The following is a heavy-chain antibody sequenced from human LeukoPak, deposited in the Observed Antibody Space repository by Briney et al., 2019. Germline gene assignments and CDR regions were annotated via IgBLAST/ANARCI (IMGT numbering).Heavy chain of an antibody. V-gene: IGHV4-31*03. J-gene: IGHJ4*02. Sequence: SQTLSLTCTVSGGSISSGGYYWSWIRQHPGKGLEWIGYIYYSGSTYYNPSLESRITISVDTSKNQFSLKLSSVTAADTAVYYCARDRSYFGSTSLWGQGTLVTVSS. CDR2: IYYSGST. CDR3: ARDRSYFGSTSL. D-gene: IGHD1-26*01. CDR1: GGSISSGGYY.